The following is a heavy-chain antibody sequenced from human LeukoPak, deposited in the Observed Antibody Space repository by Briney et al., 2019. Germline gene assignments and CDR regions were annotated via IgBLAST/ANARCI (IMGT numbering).Heavy chain of an antibody. J-gene: IGHJ5*02. CDR1: GGSISSYY. D-gene: IGHD6-19*01. V-gene: IGHV4-59*01. Sequence: SETLSLTCTVSGGSISSYYWSWIRQPPGKGLEWIGYIYYSGSTNYNPSLKSRVTISVDTSKNQFSLKLSSVTAADTAVYYCARTYSSGLGWFDPWGQGTLVTVSS. CDR2: IYYSGST. CDR3: ARTYSSGLGWFDP.